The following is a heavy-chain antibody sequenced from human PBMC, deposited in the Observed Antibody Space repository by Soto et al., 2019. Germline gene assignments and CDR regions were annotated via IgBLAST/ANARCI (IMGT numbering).Heavy chain of an antibody. V-gene: IGHV1-18*01. CDR3: ARGRYGDY. CDR2: ISAHNGNT. Sequence: QVHLVQSGAEVKKPGASVKVSCKGSGYAFTTYGITWVRQAPGQGLEWMGWISAHNGNTNYAQKLQGRGTVTRDTSTSTAYMELRSLRSDDTAVYYCARGRYGDYWGQRALVTVSS. D-gene: IGHD1-1*01. CDR1: GYAFTTYG. J-gene: IGHJ4*02.